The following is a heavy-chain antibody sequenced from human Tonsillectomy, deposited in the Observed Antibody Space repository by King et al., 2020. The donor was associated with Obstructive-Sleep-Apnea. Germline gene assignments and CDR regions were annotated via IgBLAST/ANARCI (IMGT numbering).Heavy chain of an antibody. D-gene: IGHD1-20*01. CDR2: IYSSGST. Sequence: VQLQESGPGLVKPSETLSLTCTVSGGSISSYYWSWIRQPPGKGLEWIGYIYSSGSTNYNPSLKSRGTISVDTSKNQFSLKLSSVTAADTAVYYCARLYNWNVFDYWGQGTLVTVSS. J-gene: IGHJ4*02. CDR3: ARLYNWNVFDY. CDR1: GGSISSYY. V-gene: IGHV4-59*08.